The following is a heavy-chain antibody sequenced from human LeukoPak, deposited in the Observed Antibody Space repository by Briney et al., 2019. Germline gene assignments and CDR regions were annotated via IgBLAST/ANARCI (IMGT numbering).Heavy chain of an antibody. CDR2: IYTSGST. V-gene: IGHV4-4*09. Sequence: SETLSLTCTVSGGAISSYYWGWIRQPPGKGLEWIGYIYTSGSTNYNPSLKSRVTISVDTSKNQFSLKLSSVTAADTAVYYCARQSYYYDSSGWGAFDIWGQGTMVTVSS. CDR3: ARQSYYYDSSGWGAFDI. CDR1: GGAISSYY. D-gene: IGHD3-22*01. J-gene: IGHJ3*02.